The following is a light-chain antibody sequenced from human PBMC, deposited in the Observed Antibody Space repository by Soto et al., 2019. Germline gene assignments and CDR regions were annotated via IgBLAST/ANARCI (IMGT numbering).Light chain of an antibody. CDR3: QQYNSYWT. CDR2: GAS. CDR1: QSVRSY. J-gene: IGKJ1*01. Sequence: EIVLSQSPPTLSLSPGESATLSCRASQSVRSYLAWYQQKPGQAPRLLIYGASSRATGIPDRFSGSGSGTEFTLTISSLQPDDFATYYCQQYNSYWTFGQGTKVAIK. V-gene: IGKV3-11*01.